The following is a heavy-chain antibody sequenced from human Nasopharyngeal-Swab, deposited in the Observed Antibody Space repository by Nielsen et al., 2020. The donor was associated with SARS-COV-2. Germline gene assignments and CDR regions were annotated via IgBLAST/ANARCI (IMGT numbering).Heavy chain of an antibody. CDR3: ARGLSRRRLLPTYYFDY. D-gene: IGHD1-1*01. CDR2: INPNSGNT. V-gene: IGHV1-8*01. CDR1: VYTFTRYD. Sequence: SVTVSFQSSVYTFTRYDINWVRPPTSQGLAWLGRINPNSGNTVYAQKFQGRVTMTRNTSISTAYMELSSPRSEDTAVYYCARGLSRRRLLPTYYFDYWGQGTLVTVSS. J-gene: IGHJ4*02.